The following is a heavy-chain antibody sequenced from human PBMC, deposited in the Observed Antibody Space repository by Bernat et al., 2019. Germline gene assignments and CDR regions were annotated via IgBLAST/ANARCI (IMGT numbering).Heavy chain of an antibody. Sequence: QVQLVQSGAEVKKPGASVKVSCKASGYTFTSYGISWVRQAPGQGLEWMGWISAYNGNTNYAQKLQGRVTMTTDTSTSTAYMELRSLRSDDTAVYYCARLGCSGGSCHRPEEGGRENGMDVWGQGTTVTVSS. CDR1: GYTFTSYG. CDR3: ARLGCSGGSCHRPEEGGRENGMDV. CDR2: ISAYNGNT. D-gene: IGHD2-15*01. J-gene: IGHJ6*02. V-gene: IGHV1-18*01.